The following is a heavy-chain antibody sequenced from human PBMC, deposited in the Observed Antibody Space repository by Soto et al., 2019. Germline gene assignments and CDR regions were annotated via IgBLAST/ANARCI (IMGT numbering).Heavy chain of an antibody. CDR1: GFTFSSYS. J-gene: IGHJ6*02. Sequence: EVQLVESGGGLVKPGGSLRLSCAASGFTFSSYSMNWVRQAPGKGLEWVSSISSSSSYIYYADSVKGRFTISRDNAKNSLYLQMNSLRAEDTAVYYCARDGGSSSYYYYYGMDVWGQGTTVTVSS. CDR3: ARDGGSSSYYYYYGMDV. CDR2: ISSSSSYI. V-gene: IGHV3-21*01. D-gene: IGHD6-6*01.